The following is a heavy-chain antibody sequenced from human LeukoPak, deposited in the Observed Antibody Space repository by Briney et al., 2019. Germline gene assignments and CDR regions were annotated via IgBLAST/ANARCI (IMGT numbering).Heavy chain of an antibody. CDR1: GGSISSYY. D-gene: IGHD6-6*01. J-gene: IGHJ4*02. V-gene: IGHV4-59*12. Sequence: PSETLSLTCTVSGGSISSYYWSWIRQPPGKGLEWIGYIYYSGSTNYNPSLKSRVTISVDTSKNQFSLKLSSVTAADTAVYYCAREKYSSSSEWGQGTLVTVSS. CDR2: IYYSGST. CDR3: AREKYSSSSE.